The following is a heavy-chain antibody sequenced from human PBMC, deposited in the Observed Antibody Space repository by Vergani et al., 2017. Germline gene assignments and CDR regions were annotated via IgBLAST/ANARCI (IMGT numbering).Heavy chain of an antibody. D-gene: IGHD3-9*01. CDR1: GGSITSRSYY. CDR2: LYHSGGA. V-gene: IGHV4-39*01. Sequence: QLHLQESGPGLVKPSETLSLTCTVSGGSITSRSYYWGGIRQPPGKGLEWVGNLYHSGGAYYNPSLKGRVTISVDTSKNQFSLEVTSVTAADTAIYFCALTESFILRYFHWALWGQGTLVTVSS. J-gene: IGHJ4*02. CDR3: ALTESFILRYFHWAL.